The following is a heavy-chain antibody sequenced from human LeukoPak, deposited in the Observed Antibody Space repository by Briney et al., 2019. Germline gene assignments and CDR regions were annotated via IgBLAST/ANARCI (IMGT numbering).Heavy chain of an antibody. V-gene: IGHV4-39*07. D-gene: IGHD1-26*01. CDR2: IYYSGST. J-gene: IGHJ5*02. CDR1: GGSISSSSYY. CDR3: ARESGSYEEAPGFDP. Sequence: ASETLSLTCTVSGGSISSSSYYWGWIRQPPGKGLKWIGSIYYSGSTYYNPSLKSRVTISVDTSKNQFSLKLSSVTAADTAVYYCARESGSYEEAPGFDPWGQGTLVTVSS.